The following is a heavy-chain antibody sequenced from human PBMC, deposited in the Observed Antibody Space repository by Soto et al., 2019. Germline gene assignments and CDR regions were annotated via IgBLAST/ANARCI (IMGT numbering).Heavy chain of an antibody. Sequence: PSETLSLTCTVSGGSISSSSYYWGWIRQPPGKGLECIGSIYYSGSTSYKPSLKSRVTISVDTSKNQFSLKLSSVTAADTAVYYCARHIRGNSCMDVWGQGTTVTVS. CDR1: GGSISSSSYY. CDR3: ARHIRGNSCMDV. J-gene: IGHJ6*02. D-gene: IGHD2-21*01. V-gene: IGHV4-39*01. CDR2: IYYSGST.